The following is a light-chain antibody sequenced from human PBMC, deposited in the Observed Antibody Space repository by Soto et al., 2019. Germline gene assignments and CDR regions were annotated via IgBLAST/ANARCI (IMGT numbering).Light chain of an antibody. CDR2: EVS. CDR1: SSDVGGYNY. J-gene: IGLJ1*01. CDR3: SSYAGSNNFRD. Sequence: QSVLTQPPSASGSPGQSVTISCTGTSSDVGGYNYVSWYQQHPGKAPKLMIYEVSKRPSGVPDRFSGSKSGNTASLTVSGLQAEDEADYYCSSYAGSNNFRDVGTGTKVTVL. V-gene: IGLV2-8*01.